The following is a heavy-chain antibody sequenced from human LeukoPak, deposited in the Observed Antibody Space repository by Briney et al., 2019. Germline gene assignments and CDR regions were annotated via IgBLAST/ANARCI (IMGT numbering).Heavy chain of an antibody. J-gene: IGHJ3*01. CDR2: GFHGGDT. Sequence: SETLSLTCTVSGYSISSGYYWGWIRQIPGKGLEWIGRGFHGGDTHYNPSLKSRVTISLDTSKNQVSLRLSSVIAADTALYYCARDSSRDLAFDVWGQGTMVTVSS. D-gene: IGHD6-13*01. CDR3: ARDSSRDLAFDV. CDR1: GYSISSGYY. V-gene: IGHV4-38-2*02.